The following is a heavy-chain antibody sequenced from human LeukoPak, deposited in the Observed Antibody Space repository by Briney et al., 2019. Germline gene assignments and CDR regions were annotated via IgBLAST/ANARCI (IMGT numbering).Heavy chain of an antibody. CDR1: GFTFDDYA. CDR2: GSESGGT. CDR3: AKNGQSGFSFDP. V-gene: IGHV4-34*08. Sequence: PGGSLRLSCAASGFTFDDYAMHWVRQAPGKGLEGIGEGSESGGTKFNPSLKSRVTISADTSKNQFSLKLNSVTAADTAVYYCAKNGQSGFSFDPWGQGTLVTVSS. D-gene: IGHD3-3*01. J-gene: IGHJ5*02.